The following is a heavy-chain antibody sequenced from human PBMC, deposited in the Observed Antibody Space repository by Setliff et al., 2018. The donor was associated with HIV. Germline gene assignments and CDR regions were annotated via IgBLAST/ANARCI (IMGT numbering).Heavy chain of an antibody. CDR1: GYSFTSYW. CDR2: IYPGDSAT. D-gene: IGHD5-18*01. J-gene: IGHJ2*01. Sequence: PGESLKISCKGSGYSFTSYWIGWVRQMPGKGLEWMGSIYPGDSATSYSPSFPGQVTISADKSISTADLQWSSLKASDTAMYYCARLLMPRGFSYLGATYDRGYFDLWGRGTLVTVS. V-gene: IGHV5-51*01. CDR3: ARLLMPRGFSYLGATYDRGYFDL.